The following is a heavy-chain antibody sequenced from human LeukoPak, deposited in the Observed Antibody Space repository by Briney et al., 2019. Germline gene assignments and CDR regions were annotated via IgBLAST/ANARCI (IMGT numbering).Heavy chain of an antibody. CDR1: GYTFTSYA. V-gene: IGHV1-3*03. Sequence: GASVKVSCKASGYTFTSYAMHWVRQAPGQRLEWMGWINPGNGNTKYSQEFQGRVTITRDTSASTTYMEVSSLRSEDMAVYYCARSGSSWRFDYWGQGTLVTVSS. CDR3: ARSGSSWRFDY. D-gene: IGHD6-13*01. CDR2: INPGNGNT. J-gene: IGHJ4*02.